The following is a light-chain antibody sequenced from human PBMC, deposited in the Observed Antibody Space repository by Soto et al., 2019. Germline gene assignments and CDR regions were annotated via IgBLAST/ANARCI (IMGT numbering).Light chain of an antibody. V-gene: IGLV2-23*01. J-gene: IGLJ3*02. CDR1: SSDVGSYSL. CDR3: CSYAGSSTLV. CDR2: EGS. Sequence: QSVLTQPASVSGSPGQSITCSCTGTSSDVGSYSLVSWYQQHPGKAPKLMIYEGSKRPSGVSNRFSGSKSGNTASLTISGLQAEDEADYYCCSYAGSSTLVFGGGTKLTVL.